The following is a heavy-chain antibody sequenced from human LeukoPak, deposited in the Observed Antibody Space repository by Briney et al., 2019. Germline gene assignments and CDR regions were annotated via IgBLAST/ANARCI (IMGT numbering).Heavy chain of an antibody. CDR3: ARRGTCFDWLLYVIPPDCAFDI. V-gene: IGHV4-39*07. CDR1: GGSISTSNYY. CDR2: IFYSGST. D-gene: IGHD3-9*01. J-gene: IGHJ3*02. Sequence: SETLSLTCTVSGGSISTSNYYWGWIRQPPGKGLEWIGNIFYSGSTYYSPSLKSRVTISLDTSRNQFSLKLNSVTAADTAVYYCARRGTCFDWLLYVIPPDCAFDIWGQGTMVTVSS.